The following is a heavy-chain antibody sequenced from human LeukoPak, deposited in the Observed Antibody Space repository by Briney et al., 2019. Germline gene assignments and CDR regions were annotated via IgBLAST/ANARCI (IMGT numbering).Heavy chain of an antibody. J-gene: IGHJ4*02. D-gene: IGHD6-13*01. CDR2: ISGSGGST. V-gene: IGHV3-23*01. Sequence: GGSLRLSCAASGFTFSGYAMSWVRQAPGKGLEWVSAISGSGGSTYYADSVKGRFTISRDNSKNTLYLQMNSLRAEDTAVYYCAKARRSSSWCRTLDYWGQGTLVTVSS. CDR1: GFTFSGYA. CDR3: AKARRSSSWCRTLDY.